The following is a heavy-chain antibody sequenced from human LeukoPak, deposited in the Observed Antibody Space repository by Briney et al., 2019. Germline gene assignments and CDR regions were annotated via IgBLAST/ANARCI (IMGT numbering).Heavy chain of an antibody. J-gene: IGHJ5*02. D-gene: IGHD5-24*01. CDR3: ARGPKMARSNWFDP. Sequence: GGSLRLSCAASGFTFSSYSMNWVRQAPGKGLECVSSISSSSSYIYYADSVKGRFTISRDNAKNSLYLQMNSLRAEDTAVYYCARGPKMARSNWFDPWGQGTLVTVSS. CDR2: ISSSSSYI. V-gene: IGHV3-21*01. CDR1: GFTFSSYS.